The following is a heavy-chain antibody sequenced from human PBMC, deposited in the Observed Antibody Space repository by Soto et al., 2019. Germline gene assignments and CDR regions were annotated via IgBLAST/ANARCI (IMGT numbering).Heavy chain of an antibody. Sequence: GASVKVSCKASGYTFTSYGISWVRQAPGQGLEWMEWISAYNGNTNYAQKLQGRVTMTTDTSTSTAYMELRSLRSDDTAVYYCARDRTFLGYCSGGSCYEAHYWGQGTLVTVSS. CDR3: ARDRTFLGYCSGGSCYEAHY. CDR1: GYTFTSYG. D-gene: IGHD2-15*01. V-gene: IGHV1-18*01. J-gene: IGHJ4*02. CDR2: ISAYNGNT.